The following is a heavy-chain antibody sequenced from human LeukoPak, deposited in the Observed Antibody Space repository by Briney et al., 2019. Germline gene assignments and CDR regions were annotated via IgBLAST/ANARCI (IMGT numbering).Heavy chain of an antibody. CDR1: GFTFSSYG. Sequence: GGSLRLSCAASGFTFSSYGMHWVRQAPGKGLEWVSGISNSGDTTYYADSVKGRFTLSRDNSKNTLHLQMNSLRAEDTAVYYCAKPVYGSGSPDYWGQGTLVTVSS. CDR3: AKPVYGSGSPDY. J-gene: IGHJ4*02. V-gene: IGHV3-23*01. D-gene: IGHD3-10*01. CDR2: ISNSGDTT.